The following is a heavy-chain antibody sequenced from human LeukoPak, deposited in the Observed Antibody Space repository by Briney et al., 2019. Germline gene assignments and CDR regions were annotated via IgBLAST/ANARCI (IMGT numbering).Heavy chain of an antibody. CDR1: GFTFSTYV. CDR3: AKGPRSSWYHYGMDV. Sequence: GGSLRLSCAASGFTFSTYVMTWVRQAPGKGLEWVSVISGRGDYTYYADSMKGRFTISGDNSKNSLFLQMNSLRAEDTAVYYCAKGPRSSWYHYGMDVWGKGTTVTVSS. J-gene: IGHJ6*04. D-gene: IGHD6-13*01. V-gene: IGHV3-23*01. CDR2: ISGRGDYT.